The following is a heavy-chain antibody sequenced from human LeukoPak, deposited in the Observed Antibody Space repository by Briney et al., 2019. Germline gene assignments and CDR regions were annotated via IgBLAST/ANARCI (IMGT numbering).Heavy chain of an antibody. V-gene: IGHV3-74*01. Sequence: GGSLRLSCAASGFTFSNSLMHWVRQVPGNELVWVARIDTDGSTTHYADSVKGRFTISRDNAKNTLYLQMNSLRAEDTAVYYCARDRDGYNYWGQGTLVTVSS. CDR2: IDTDGSTT. J-gene: IGHJ4*02. CDR3: ARDRDGYNY. CDR1: GFTFSNSL. D-gene: IGHD5-24*01.